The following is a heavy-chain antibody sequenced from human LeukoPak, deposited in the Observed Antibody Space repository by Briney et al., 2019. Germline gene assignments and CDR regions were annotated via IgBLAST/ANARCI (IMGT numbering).Heavy chain of an antibody. CDR1: GFTFRSYS. J-gene: IGHJ4*02. CDR3: AKAWTYYYDSSGYYYGVFDY. D-gene: IGHD3-22*01. Sequence: GGSLRLSCTASGFTFRSYSMNWVRQAPGKGLEWVSYISSSSSTIYYADSVRGRFTISRDNSKNTLYLQMNSLRAEDTAVYYCAKAWTYYYDSSGYYYGVFDYWGQGTLVTVSS. V-gene: IGHV3-48*01. CDR2: ISSSSSTI.